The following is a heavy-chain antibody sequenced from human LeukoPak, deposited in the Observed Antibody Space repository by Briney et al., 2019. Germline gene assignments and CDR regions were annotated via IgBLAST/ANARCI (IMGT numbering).Heavy chain of an antibody. Sequence: PGGSLRLSCAASGFTVSSNYMTWVRQAPGKGLEWVSVIYSGGSTYYADSVKGRFTISRDNSKNTLYLPMTSLRAEDTAVYYCARQGRYSSGWYYFDYWGQGTLVTVSS. CDR1: GFTVSSNY. J-gene: IGHJ4*02. CDR2: IYSGGST. V-gene: IGHV3-53*01. D-gene: IGHD6-19*01. CDR3: ARQGRYSSGWYYFDY.